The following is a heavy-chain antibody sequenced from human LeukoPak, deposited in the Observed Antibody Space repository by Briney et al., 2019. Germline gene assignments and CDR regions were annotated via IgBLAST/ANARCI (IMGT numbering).Heavy chain of an antibody. J-gene: IGHJ4*02. CDR1: GFTFSSYA. D-gene: IGHD6-13*01. CDR2: ISYDGSNK. V-gene: IGHV3-30-3*01. Sequence: GGSLRLSCAGSGFTFSSYAMHWVRQAPGKGLEWVAVISYDGSNKYYADSVKGRFTISRDNSKNTLYLQMNSLRAEDTAVYYCARCSWYDLYYFDYWGQGTLVTVSS. CDR3: ARCSWYDLYYFDY.